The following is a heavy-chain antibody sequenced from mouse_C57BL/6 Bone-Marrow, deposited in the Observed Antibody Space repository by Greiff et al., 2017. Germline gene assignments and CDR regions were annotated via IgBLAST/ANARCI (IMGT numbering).Heavy chain of an antibody. V-gene: IGHV14-1*01. Sequence: VQLQQSGAELVRPGASVKLSCTASGFNIKDYYMHWVKQRPEQGLEWIGRIDPEDGDTEYAPKFQGKATMTADTSSNTAYLQLSSLTSEDTAVYYCTTQGGLYGRSYEDYWGQGTTLTVSS. J-gene: IGHJ2*01. CDR3: TTQGGLYGRSYEDY. CDR2: IDPEDGDT. D-gene: IGHD1-1*01. CDR1: GFNIKDYY.